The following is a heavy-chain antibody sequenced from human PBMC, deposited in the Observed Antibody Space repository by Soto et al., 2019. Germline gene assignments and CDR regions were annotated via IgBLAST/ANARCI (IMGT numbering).Heavy chain of an antibody. Sequence: QVQLVESGGGVVQPGRSPRLSCAASGFTFSSYGMHWVRQAPGKGLEWVAVIWYDGSNKYYADSVKGRFTISRDNSKNTLYLQMNSLRAEDTAVYYCAREGDIVVVPAAISLTTPNYYYYGMDVWGQGTTVTVSS. CDR2: IWYDGSNK. V-gene: IGHV3-33*01. CDR3: AREGDIVVVPAAISLTTPNYYYYGMDV. J-gene: IGHJ6*02. D-gene: IGHD2-2*02. CDR1: GFTFSSYG.